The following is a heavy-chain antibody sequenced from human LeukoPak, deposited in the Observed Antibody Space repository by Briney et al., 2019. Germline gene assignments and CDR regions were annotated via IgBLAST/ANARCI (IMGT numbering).Heavy chain of an antibody. CDR2: IYPDDSDT. CDR3: ARRGYCSGGSCFWYFDL. D-gene: IGHD2-15*01. V-gene: IGHV5-51*01. Sequence: GESLKISCKGSGYSFTTYWIGWVRQMPGKGLEWMGIIYPDDSDTTYSPSFQGQVTISADKSISTAYLQWSSLKASDTAMYYCARRGYCSGGSCFWYFDLWGRGTLVTVSS. J-gene: IGHJ2*01. CDR1: GYSFTTYW.